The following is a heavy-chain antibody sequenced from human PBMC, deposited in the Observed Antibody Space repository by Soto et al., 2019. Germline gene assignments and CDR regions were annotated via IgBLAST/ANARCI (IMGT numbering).Heavy chain of an antibody. Sequence: RGSLRLSCAASGFTFSSYAMHWVRQAPGKGLEYVSAISSNGGSTYYANSVKGRFTISRDNSKNTLYLQMGSLRAEDMAVYYCARGNRAFDYWGPGILVTVSS. CDR2: ISSNGGST. CDR3: ARGNRAFDY. CDR1: GFTFSSYA. V-gene: IGHV3-64*01. D-gene: IGHD4-4*01. J-gene: IGHJ4*02.